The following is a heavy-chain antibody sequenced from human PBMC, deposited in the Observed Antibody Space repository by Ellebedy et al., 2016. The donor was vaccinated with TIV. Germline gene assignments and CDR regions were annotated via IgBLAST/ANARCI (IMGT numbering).Heavy chain of an antibody. J-gene: IGHJ2*01. CDR1: GFTFSSYA. V-gene: IGHV3-23*01. CDR2: ISGSGGST. CDR3: AKSPSGWYWYFDL. D-gene: IGHD6-19*01. Sequence: GGSLRLXXAASGFTFSSYAMSWVRQAPGKGLEWVSAISGSGGSTYYADSVKGRFTISRDNSKNTLYLQMNSLRAEDTAVYYCAKSPSGWYWYFDLWGRGTLVTVSS.